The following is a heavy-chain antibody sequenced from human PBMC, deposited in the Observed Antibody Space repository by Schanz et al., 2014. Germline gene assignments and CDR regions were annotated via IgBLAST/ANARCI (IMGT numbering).Heavy chain of an antibody. Sequence: QLQLQESGPGLVKPSETLSLTCTVSGGSISSSSYYWGWIRQPPGKGLEWIGSIYYSGNTYYTPAMRSRVPISLDTSKHRFSVKLTSVTAADTAVYYCARPSSVVGITGWFDTWGQGTLVTVSP. CDR2: IYYSGNT. D-gene: IGHD3-22*01. V-gene: IGHV4-39*01. J-gene: IGHJ5*02. CDR3: ARPSSVVGITGWFDT. CDR1: GGSISSSSYY.